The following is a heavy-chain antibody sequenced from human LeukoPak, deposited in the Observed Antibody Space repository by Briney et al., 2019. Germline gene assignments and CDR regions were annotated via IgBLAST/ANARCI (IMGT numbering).Heavy chain of an antibody. J-gene: IGHJ5*02. Sequence: ASVKVSCKASGYTFTGYYIHWVRQAPGQGLECVGWINPNSGGTNYAQKFQGRVTMTRDTSISTAYMELSRLSSDDTAVYYCARRGRHGAAADFPSFDPWGQGTLVTVSS. V-gene: IGHV1-2*02. D-gene: IGHD6-13*01. CDR2: INPNSGGT. CDR1: GYTFTGYY. CDR3: ARRGRHGAAADFPSFDP.